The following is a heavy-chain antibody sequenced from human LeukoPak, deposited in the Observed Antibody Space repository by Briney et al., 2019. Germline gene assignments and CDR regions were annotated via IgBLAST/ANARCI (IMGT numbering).Heavy chain of an antibody. Sequence: PGGSLRLSCTASGFTFNSYAMTWVRQAPGKGLEWVSVISGSGGRTYYADSVKGRFTISRDNSKNTLYLQMNSLRAEDTAVYYCAKDRSLWRWLQFDYWGQGTLVTVSS. CDR1: GFTFNSYA. CDR2: ISGSGGRT. J-gene: IGHJ4*02. CDR3: AKDRSLWRWLQFDY. D-gene: IGHD5-24*01. V-gene: IGHV3-23*01.